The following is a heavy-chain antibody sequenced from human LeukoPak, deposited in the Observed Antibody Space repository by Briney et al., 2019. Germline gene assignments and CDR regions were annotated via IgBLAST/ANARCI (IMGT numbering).Heavy chain of an antibody. V-gene: IGHV3-23*01. CDR3: AKDLFPAVAGTADY. D-gene: IGHD6-19*01. Sequence: PGGSLRLSCAASGFTFSSYAMSWVRQAPGKGLEWVSAISGSGGSTYYADSVKGRFTISRDNSKNTLYLQMNSLRAEDTAVYYCAKDLFPAVAGTADYWGQGTLVTVSS. CDR1: GFTFSSYA. J-gene: IGHJ4*02. CDR2: ISGSGGST.